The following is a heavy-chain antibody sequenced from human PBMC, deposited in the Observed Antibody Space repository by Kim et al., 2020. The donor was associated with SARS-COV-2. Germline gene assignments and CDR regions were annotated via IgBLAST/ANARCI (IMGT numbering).Heavy chain of an antibody. J-gene: IGHJ6*02. D-gene: IGHD4-17*01. CDR2: ISGSGGST. CDR1: GFTFSSYA. V-gene: IGHV3-23*01. CDR3: AKDRGDYGDWGYYGMDV. Sequence: GGSLRLSCAASGFTFSSYAMSWVRQAPGKGLEWVSAISGSGGSTYYADSVKGRFTISRDNSKNTLYLQMNSLRAEDTAVYYCAKDRGDYGDWGYYGMDVWGQGTPVTVSS.